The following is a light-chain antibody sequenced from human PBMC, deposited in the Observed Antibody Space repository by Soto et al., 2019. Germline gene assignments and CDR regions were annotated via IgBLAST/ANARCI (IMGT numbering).Light chain of an antibody. CDR2: DVS. Sequence: QSALTQPASVSGSPGQSITISCTGTSSDVGGYNYVSWCQQHPGKAPKLMIYDVSNRPSGVSNRFSGSKSGNTASLTISGLQAEDEADYYYSSYTSSSTLVVFGTGTKLTVL. V-gene: IGLV2-14*01. J-gene: IGLJ1*01. CDR1: SSDVGGYNY. CDR3: SSYTSSSTLVV.